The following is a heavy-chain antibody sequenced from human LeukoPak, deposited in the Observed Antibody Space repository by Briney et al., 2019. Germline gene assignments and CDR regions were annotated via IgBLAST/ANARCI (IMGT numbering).Heavy chain of an antibody. CDR1: GFTFSTYG. D-gene: IGHD1-1*01. CDR2: ISGSNDNT. V-gene: IGHV3-23*01. CDR3: AKGLQYNNWYFTY. Sequence: PGGSLRLSCAASGFTFSTYGMSWVRQAPGKGLEGVSTISGSNDNTYYADSVKGRFTISRDISKNTLYLQMNSLRAEDTAVYYCAKGLQYNNWYFTYWGQGTLVTVSS. J-gene: IGHJ4*02.